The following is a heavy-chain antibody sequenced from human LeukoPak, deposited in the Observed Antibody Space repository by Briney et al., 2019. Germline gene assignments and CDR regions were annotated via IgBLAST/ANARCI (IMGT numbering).Heavy chain of an antibody. CDR1: GGSFSGYY. D-gene: IGHD5-24*01. J-gene: IGHJ4*02. CDR2: IYYSGST. CDR3: ARVGDGYNYYYFDY. V-gene: IGHV4-34*01. Sequence: SETLSLTCAVYGGSFSGYYWSWIRQPPGKGLEWIGSIYYSGSTYYNPSLKSRVTISVDTSKNQFSLKLSSVTAADTAVYYCARVGDGYNYYYFDYWGQGTLVTVSS.